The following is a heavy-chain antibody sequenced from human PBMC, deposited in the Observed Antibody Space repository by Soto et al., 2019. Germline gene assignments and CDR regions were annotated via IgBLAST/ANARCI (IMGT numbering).Heavy chain of an antibody. CDR1: GFTFSGSA. CDR2: IRSKANSYAT. CDR3: TRPDYGDYENDAFDI. V-gene: IGHV3-73*01. D-gene: IGHD4-17*01. Sequence: GESLKISCAASGFTFSGSAMHWVRQASGKGLEWVGRIRSKANSYATAYAASVKGRFTISRDDSKNTAYLQMNSLKTEDTAVYYCTRPDYGDYENDAFDIWGQGTMVTVSS. J-gene: IGHJ3*02.